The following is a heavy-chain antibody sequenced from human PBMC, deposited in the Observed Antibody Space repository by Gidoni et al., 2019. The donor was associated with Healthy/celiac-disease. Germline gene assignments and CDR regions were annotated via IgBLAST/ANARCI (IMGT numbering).Heavy chain of an antibody. CDR1: GGSFSGYY. D-gene: IGHD3-10*01. Sequence: QVQLQQWGAGLLKPSETLSLTCAVYGGSFSGYYWSWIRQPPGQGLEWIGEINHSGSTNYNPSLKSRVTISVDTSKNQFSLKLSSVTAADTAVYYCARGRITMVRGVIITSRFDYWGQGTLVTVSS. V-gene: IGHV4-34*01. CDR2: INHSGST. CDR3: ARGRITMVRGVIITSRFDY. J-gene: IGHJ4*02.